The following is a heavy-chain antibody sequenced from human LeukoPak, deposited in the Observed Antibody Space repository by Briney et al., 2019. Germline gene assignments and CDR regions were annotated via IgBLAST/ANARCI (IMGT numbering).Heavy chain of an antibody. J-gene: IGHJ4*02. CDR3: ARHVSYSGDNFDS. CDR2: IYYSGST. V-gene: IGHV4-59*08. Sequence: SETLSLTCTVSGGSISSYYWSWIRQPPGKGLEWIGYIYYSGSTNYNPSLKSRVTISVDTSKNQFSLKLSSVTAADTAVYFCARHVSYSGDNFDSWGQGTLVTVSS. CDR1: GGSISSYY. D-gene: IGHD6-19*01.